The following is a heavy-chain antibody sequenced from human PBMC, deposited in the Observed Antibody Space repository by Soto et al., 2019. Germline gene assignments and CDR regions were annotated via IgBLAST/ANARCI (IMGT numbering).Heavy chain of an antibody. CDR2: IKSKTDGGTT. CDR1: GFTFSSPW. J-gene: IGHJ3*01. CDR3: STTLNTRGTLDL. Sequence: GGSLRLSCAASGFTFSSPWMNWVRQGPGKGLEWVARIKSKTDGGTTEYITPVKGRFTISRDDSEKMLYLQMNSLRAEDTALYYCSTTLNTRGTLDLWGQGTMVTVS. D-gene: IGHD3-10*01. V-gene: IGHV3-15*07.